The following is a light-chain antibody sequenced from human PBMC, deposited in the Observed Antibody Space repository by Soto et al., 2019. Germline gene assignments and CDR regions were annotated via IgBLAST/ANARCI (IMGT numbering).Light chain of an antibody. V-gene: IGKV1-39*01. CDR3: QQSYRFPKT. CDR2: AAS. CDR1: QTVTSY. J-gene: IGKJ1*01. Sequence: IQMTQSPSTLSASVGDRVTITCRASQTVTSYLNWYQQKPGKAPKLLIYAASTLQSGVPSRFSGSGSGTEFTLTIISLQPEDFATYYCQQSYRFPKTLGRGTKVDIK.